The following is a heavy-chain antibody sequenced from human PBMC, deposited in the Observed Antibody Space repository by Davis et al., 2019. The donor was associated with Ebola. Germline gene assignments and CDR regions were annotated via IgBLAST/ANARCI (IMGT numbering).Heavy chain of an antibody. CDR3: ARGPSELLNDAFDI. D-gene: IGHD1-26*01. CDR1: GYTFTGYY. CDR2: INPNSGGP. Sequence: AASVKVSCKASGYTFTGYYMHWVRQAPGQGLEWMGWINPNSGGPNYAQKFQGWVTMTRDTSISTAYMELSRLRSDDTAVYYCARGPSELLNDAFDIWGQGTMVTVSS. V-gene: IGHV1-2*04. J-gene: IGHJ3*02.